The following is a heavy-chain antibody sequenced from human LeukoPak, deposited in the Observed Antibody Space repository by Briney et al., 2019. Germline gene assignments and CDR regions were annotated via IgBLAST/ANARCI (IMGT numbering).Heavy chain of an antibody. J-gene: IGHJ3*02. D-gene: IGHD3-22*01. CDR2: ISCSGGST. V-gene: IGHV3-23*01. CDR1: GFTFSSYA. CDR3: AKAPGYDSSGYYYAGVDAFDI. Sequence: GGSLRLSCAASGFTFSSYAMSWVRQAPGKGLEWVSAISCSGGSTYYADSVKGRFTISRDNSKNTLYLQMNSLRAEDTAVYYCAKAPGYDSSGYYYAGVDAFDIWGQGTMVTVSS.